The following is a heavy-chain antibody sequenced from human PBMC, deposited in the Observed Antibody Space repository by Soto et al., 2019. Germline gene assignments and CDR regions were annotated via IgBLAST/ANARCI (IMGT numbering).Heavy chain of an antibody. CDR2: IYYSGST. Sequence: QVQLQGSGPGLVKPSETLSLTCTVSGGSVSSGSYYWSWIRQPPGKGLEWIGYIYYSGSTNYNPSLKSRVTISVDTSKNQFSLKLSSVTAADTAVYYCARESGSGEQGPYYFDYWGQGTLVTVSS. V-gene: IGHV4-61*01. D-gene: IGHD2-15*01. CDR3: ARESGSGEQGPYYFDY. J-gene: IGHJ4*02. CDR1: GGSVSSGSYY.